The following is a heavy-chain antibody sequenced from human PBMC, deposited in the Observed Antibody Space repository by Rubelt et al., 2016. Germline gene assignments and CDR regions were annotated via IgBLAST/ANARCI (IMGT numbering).Heavy chain of an antibody. CDR3: AGHGELLWFGESSEAY. V-gene: IGHV5-10-1*03. J-gene: IGHJ4*02. CDR2: IDLSDSYT. CDR1: GYSFTSYW. Sequence: EVQLVQSGAEVKKPGVSLRISCKGSGYSFTSYWISWVRQMPGKGLEWMGRIDLSDSYTNYSPAFQGHVTIAADKSISTAYLQWSSLKASDTAMYYWAGHGELLWFGESSEAYCGQGTLVTVSS. D-gene: IGHD3-10*01.